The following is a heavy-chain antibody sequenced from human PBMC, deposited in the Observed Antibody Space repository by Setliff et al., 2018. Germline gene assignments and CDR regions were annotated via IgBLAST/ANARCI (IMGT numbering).Heavy chain of an antibody. V-gene: IGHV1-46*03. J-gene: IGHJ4*02. CDR3: ARSTSLFSTNY. CDR1: GFTFTTFY. CDR2: INPNSDHT. D-gene: IGHD2-2*01. Sequence: GASVKVSCKTSGFTFTTFYIHWVRQAPGQGLEWMMMINPNSDHTTYAQKFQGRVTMTRDTSTSTVYMELSSLRSEDTAVYYCARSTSLFSTNYWGQGTPVTVSS.